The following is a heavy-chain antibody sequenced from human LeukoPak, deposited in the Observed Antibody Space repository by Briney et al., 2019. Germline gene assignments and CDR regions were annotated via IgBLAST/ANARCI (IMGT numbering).Heavy chain of an antibody. CDR3: ASERPAATGFGLFDP. CDR2: IIPIFGTA. D-gene: IGHD6-13*01. Sequence: GASVKVSCKASGGTFSSYAISWVRQAPGQGLEWMGGIIPIFGTANYAQKFQGRVTITADESTSTAYMKLSSLRSEDTAVYYCASERPAATGFGLFDPWGQGTLVTVSS. J-gene: IGHJ5*02. CDR1: GGTFSSYA. V-gene: IGHV1-69*01.